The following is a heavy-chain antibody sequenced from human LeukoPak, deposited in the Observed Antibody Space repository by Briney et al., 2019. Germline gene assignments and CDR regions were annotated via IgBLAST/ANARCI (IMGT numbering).Heavy chain of an antibody. D-gene: IGHD6-19*01. V-gene: IGHV3-30*03. CDR2: ISYEGGYK. CDR1: GFTFNIYA. Sequence: PGGSLRLSCAASGFTFNIYAMHWVRQVPDKGLEGVAVISYEGGYKYYADSVKGRFTISRDNSKNTLYLQMNSLRAEDTAVYYCARDRSPPFYSSGWYPLDVWGQGTTVTVSS. CDR3: ARDRSPPFYSSGWYPLDV. J-gene: IGHJ6*02.